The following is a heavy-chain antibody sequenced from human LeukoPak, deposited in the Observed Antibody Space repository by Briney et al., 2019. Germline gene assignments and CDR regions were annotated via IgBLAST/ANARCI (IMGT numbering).Heavy chain of an antibody. V-gene: IGHV1-2*02. D-gene: IGHD2-2*01. CDR1: GYTFTGYY. Sequence: GASVKVSCKASGYTFTGYYMHWVRQAPGQGLEWMGWINPNSGGTNYAQKFQGRVTMTRDTSISTAYMELSRLRSDDTAVYYCARDPENLAGLFLYQLLSGWFDPWGQGTLVTVSS. CDR3: ARDPENLAGLFLYQLLSGWFDP. CDR2: INPNSGGT. J-gene: IGHJ5*02.